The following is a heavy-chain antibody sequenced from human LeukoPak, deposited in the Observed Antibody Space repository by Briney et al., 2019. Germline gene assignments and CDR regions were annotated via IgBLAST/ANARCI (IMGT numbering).Heavy chain of an antibody. D-gene: IGHD5-18*01. Sequence: PGGSLRLSCAASGFTFSDYYMSWIRQAPGKGLEWVSYISSSGSTIYYADSVKGRFTISRDNAKNSLYLQMNSLRAEDTAVYYCVRDQPIGYSNGYPFDYWGQGTTVTVSS. CDR1: GFTFSDYY. CDR3: VRDQPIGYSNGYPFDY. J-gene: IGHJ4*02. CDR2: ISSSGSTI. V-gene: IGHV3-11*04.